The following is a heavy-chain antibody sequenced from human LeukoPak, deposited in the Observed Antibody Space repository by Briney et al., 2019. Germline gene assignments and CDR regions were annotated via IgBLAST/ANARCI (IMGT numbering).Heavy chain of an antibody. V-gene: IGHV3-33*01. D-gene: IGHD2-21*01. CDR1: GFTFSSYG. Sequence: GGSLRLSCAASGFTFSSYGMHWVRQAPGKGLEWVAVIWYDGSNKYYADSVKGRFTISRDNSKNTLYLQMNSLRAEDTAVYYCARAHPVPILSSDAVDIWGQGTMVTVSS. CDR2: IWYDGSNK. J-gene: IGHJ3*02. CDR3: ARAHPVPILSSDAVDI.